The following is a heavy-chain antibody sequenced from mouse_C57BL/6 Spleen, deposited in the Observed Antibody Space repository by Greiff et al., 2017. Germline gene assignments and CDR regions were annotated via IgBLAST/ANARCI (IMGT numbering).Heavy chain of an antibody. J-gene: IGHJ2*01. Sequence: QVQLKESGPELVKPGASVKISCKASGYSFTSYYIHWVKPRPGQGLEWIGWIYPGSGNTKYNEKFKGKATLTADTSSSTAYMQLSSLTSEDSAVYYCARSDYGNYFDYWGQGTTLTVSS. V-gene: IGHV1-66*01. CDR1: GYSFTSYY. CDR2: IYPGSGNT. D-gene: IGHD2-1*01. CDR3: ARSDYGNYFDY.